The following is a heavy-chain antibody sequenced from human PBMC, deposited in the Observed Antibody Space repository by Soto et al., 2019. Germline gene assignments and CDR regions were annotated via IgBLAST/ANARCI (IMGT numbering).Heavy chain of an antibody. CDR2: ISYDGSNK. Sequence: PGGSLRLSCAASGFTFSSYAMHWVRQAPGKGLEWVAVISYDGSNKYYADSVKGRFTISRDNSKNTLYLQMNSLRAEDTAVYYCARGGPSLDGMDVWGQGTTVTVSS. CDR1: GFTFSSYA. J-gene: IGHJ6*02. V-gene: IGHV3-30-3*01. CDR3: ARGGPSLDGMDV.